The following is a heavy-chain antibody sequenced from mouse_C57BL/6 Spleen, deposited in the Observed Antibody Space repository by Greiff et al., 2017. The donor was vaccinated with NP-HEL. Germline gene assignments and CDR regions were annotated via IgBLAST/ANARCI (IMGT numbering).Heavy chain of an antibody. D-gene: IGHD1-1*01. CDR2: IWSDGST. CDR3: ARHYYGSSYWYFDV. Sequence: VKLMESGPGLVAPSQSLSITCTVSGFSFTSYGVHWVRQPPGKGLEWLVVIWSDGSTTYNSALNSRLSISKDNSKSQVFLKMNSLQTDDTAMYYCARHYYGSSYWYFDVWGTGTTVTVSS. J-gene: IGHJ1*03. CDR1: GFSFTSYG. V-gene: IGHV2-6-1*01.